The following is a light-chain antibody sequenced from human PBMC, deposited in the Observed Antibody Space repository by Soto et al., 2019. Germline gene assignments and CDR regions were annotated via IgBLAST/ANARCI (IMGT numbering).Light chain of an antibody. CDR2: GAS. CDR1: QSVSNNY. J-gene: IGKJ5*01. CDR3: QQRSS. V-gene: IGKV3D-20*02. Sequence: EILLTQSPGTLSLSPGARATLSCRASQSVSNNYLAWYQQKPGQAPRLLIYGASNRATGIPGRFSGSGSGTDFTLTISGLEHGDVAVYYCQQRSSFGQGTRLEIK.